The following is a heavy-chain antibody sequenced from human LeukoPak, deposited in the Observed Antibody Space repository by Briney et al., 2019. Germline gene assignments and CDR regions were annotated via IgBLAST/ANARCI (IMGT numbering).Heavy chain of an antibody. CDR2: IWYNGGNK. D-gene: IGHD2-2*01. V-gene: IGHV3-33*08. CDR1: GFTFSSYA. Sequence: PGGSLRLSCAASGFTFSSYAMHWVRQAPGKGLEWVSVIWYNGGNKYYADSVKGRFTISRDNSKNTLYLQMNSLRAEDTAVYYCARQLGYCSSSSCWGYNFDNWGQGTMVTVSS. J-gene: IGHJ4*02. CDR3: ARQLGYCSSSSCWGYNFDN.